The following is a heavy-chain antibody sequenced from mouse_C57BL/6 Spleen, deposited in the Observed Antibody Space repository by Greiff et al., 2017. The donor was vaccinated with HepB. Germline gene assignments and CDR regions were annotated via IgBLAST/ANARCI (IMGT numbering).Heavy chain of an antibody. D-gene: IGHD2-4*01. CDR1: GFTFSDYG. CDR2: ISNLAYSI. Sequence: EVKLVESGGGLVQPGGSLKLSCAASGFTFSDYGMAWVRQAPRKGPEWVAFISNLAYSIYYADTVTGRFTSSRENAKNTLYLAMSSLRSEDTAMYYCARYDYDGFAYWGQGTLVTVSA. CDR3: ARYDYDGFAY. J-gene: IGHJ3*01. V-gene: IGHV5-15*01.